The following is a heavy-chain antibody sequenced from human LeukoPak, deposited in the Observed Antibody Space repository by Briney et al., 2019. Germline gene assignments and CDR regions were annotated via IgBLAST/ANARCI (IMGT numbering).Heavy chain of an antibody. V-gene: IGHV5-10-1*01. Sequence: GESLKISCKGSGYSFTSYWISWVRQMPGKGLEWMGRIDPSDSYTNYSPSFQGHVTISADKSISTAYLQWSSLKASDTAMYYCARLKEQLVTDSNGSYYYYYGMDVWGKGTTVTVSS. D-gene: IGHD6-13*01. CDR3: ARLKEQLVTDSNGSYYYYYGMDV. J-gene: IGHJ6*04. CDR2: IDPSDSYT. CDR1: GYSFTSYW.